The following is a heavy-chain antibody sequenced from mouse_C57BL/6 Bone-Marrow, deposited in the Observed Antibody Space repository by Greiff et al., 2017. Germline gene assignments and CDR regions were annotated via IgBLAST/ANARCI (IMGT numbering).Heavy chain of an antibody. CDR3: TSLIYYDYGLFAY. Sequence: EVQLQQSGAELVRPGASVKLSCTASGFNFKDDYMHWVKQRPEQGLEWIGWIDPENGDTEYASKFQGKATITAGESSNTAYLQLSSLTSEDTAVYYCTSLIYYDYGLFAYWGQGTLVTVSA. D-gene: IGHD2-4*01. CDR1: GFNFKDDY. J-gene: IGHJ3*01. CDR2: IDPENGDT. V-gene: IGHV14-4*01.